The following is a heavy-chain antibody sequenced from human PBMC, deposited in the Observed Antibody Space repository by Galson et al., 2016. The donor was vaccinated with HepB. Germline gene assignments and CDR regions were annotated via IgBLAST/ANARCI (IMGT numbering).Heavy chain of an antibody. Sequence: SVKVSCKASGYTFINYPMHWVRQAPGQGLQWMGRISGYHGNTNYAQKFQDRVTMTTDTSTSTAYMELRSLRFDDTAVYYCARVYYDILTGYYTSFDFWGQGTLVTVSS. J-gene: IGHJ4*02. CDR2: ISGYHGNT. CDR1: GYTFINYP. V-gene: IGHV1-18*01. CDR3: ARVYYDILTGYYTSFDF. D-gene: IGHD3-9*01.